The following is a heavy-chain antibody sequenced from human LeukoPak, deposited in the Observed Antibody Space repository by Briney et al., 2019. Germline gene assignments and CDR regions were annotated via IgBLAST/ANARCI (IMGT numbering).Heavy chain of an antibody. V-gene: IGHV4-59*01. CDR1: GGSISGYY. J-gene: IGHJ6*03. CDR3: ARVAIPYDISPYYDGYMDV. CDR2: IYCSGST. D-gene: IGHD3-22*01. Sequence: SETLSLTCAVSGGSISGYYWSWIRQSPDKGLEWIGYIYCSGSTNYNPSLQSRVTISVDTSKNQFSLKITSVTAADTAVYYCARVAIPYDISPYYDGYMDVWGKGTTVTVSS.